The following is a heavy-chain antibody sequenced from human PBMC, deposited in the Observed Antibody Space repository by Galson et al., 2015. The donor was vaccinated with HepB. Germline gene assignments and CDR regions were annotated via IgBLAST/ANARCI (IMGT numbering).Heavy chain of an antibody. CDR2: IYWDDDK. CDR1: GFSLSTSGVG. D-gene: IGHD6-19*01. V-gene: IGHV2-5*02. J-gene: IGHJ2*01. Sequence: PALVKPTQTLTLTCTFSGFSLSTSGVGVGWIRQPPGKALEWLALIYWDDDKRYSPSLKSRLTITKDTSKNQVVLTMTNMDPVDTATYYCAHIARELSSGWSEQNWYFDLWGRGTLVTVSS. CDR3: AHIARELSSGWSEQNWYFDL.